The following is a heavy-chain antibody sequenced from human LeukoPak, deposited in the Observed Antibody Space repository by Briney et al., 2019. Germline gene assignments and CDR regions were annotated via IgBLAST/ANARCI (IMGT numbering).Heavy chain of an antibody. CDR3: ASDGLRSSSWYLKWLDP. V-gene: IGHV1-8*01. Sequence: ASVKVSCKASVYTFTIYDISWVRQSTGQGLEWMGWMNPNSGNTGYAQKFQGSVTMTSDTSISTAYMELSSLRSEDTAVYYCASDGLRSSSWYLKWLDPWGQGTLVTVSS. D-gene: IGHD6-13*01. J-gene: IGHJ5*02. CDR2: MNPNSGNT. CDR1: VYTFTIYD.